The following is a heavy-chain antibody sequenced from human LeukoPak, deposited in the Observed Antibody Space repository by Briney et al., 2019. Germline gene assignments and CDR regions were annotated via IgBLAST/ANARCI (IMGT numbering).Heavy chain of an antibody. J-gene: IGHJ4*02. CDR3: ARHRPGPYDY. CDR2: IYYSGST. Sequence: SETLSLTCTVSGGSINSYYWSWIRQPPGKRLEWIGYIYYSGSTNYNPSLKSRVTISVDTSKKQFSLKLSSVTAADTAAYYCARHRPGPYDYWGQGTLVTVSS. CDR1: GGSINSYY. V-gene: IGHV4-59*08.